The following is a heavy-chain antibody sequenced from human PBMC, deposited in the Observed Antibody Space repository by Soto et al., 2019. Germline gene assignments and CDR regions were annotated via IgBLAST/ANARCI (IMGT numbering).Heavy chain of an antibody. Sequence: SETLSLTCTVSGGSISSSSYYWGWIRQPPGKGLEWIGSIYYSGSTYYNPSLKSRVTISVDTSKNQFSLKLSSVTAADTAVYYCARHPVYIVKPFDYWGQGTLVTVSS. J-gene: IGHJ4*02. V-gene: IGHV4-39*01. D-gene: IGHD5-12*01. CDR2: IYYSGST. CDR1: GGSISSSSYY. CDR3: ARHPVYIVKPFDY.